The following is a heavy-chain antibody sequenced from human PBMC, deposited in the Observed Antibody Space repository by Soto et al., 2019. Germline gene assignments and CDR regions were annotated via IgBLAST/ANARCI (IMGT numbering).Heavy chain of an antibody. J-gene: IGHJ5*02. CDR2: INPNSGGT. CDR1: GYTFTGYY. D-gene: IGHD2-15*01. V-gene: IGHV1-2*04. CDR3: ARVEGYCSGGSRYLNCFDP. Sequence: ASVKVSCKASGYTFTGYYMHWVRQAPGQGLEWMGWINPNSGGTNYAQKFQGWVTMIRDTSISTAYMELSRLRSDDTAVYYCARVEGYCSGGSRYLNCFDPWGQGTLVTVSS.